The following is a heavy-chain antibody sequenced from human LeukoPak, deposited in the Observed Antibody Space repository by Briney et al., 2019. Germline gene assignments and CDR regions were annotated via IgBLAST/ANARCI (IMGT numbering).Heavy chain of an antibody. J-gene: IGHJ5*02. CDR1: GFTFSIYA. CDR3: AKDQDIVVVPAAIRAFDP. Sequence: GGSLRLSCAASGFTFSIYAMSWVRQAPGKGLEWVSAISGSGGSTYYADSVKGRFTISRDNSKNTLYLQMNSLRAEDTAVYYCAKDQDIVVVPAAIRAFDPWGQGTLVTVSS. V-gene: IGHV3-23*01. CDR2: ISGSGGST. D-gene: IGHD2-2*02.